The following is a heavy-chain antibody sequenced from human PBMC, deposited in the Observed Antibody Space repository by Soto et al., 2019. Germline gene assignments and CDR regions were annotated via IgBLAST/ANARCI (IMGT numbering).Heavy chain of an antibody. J-gene: IGHJ4*02. CDR2: IIPIFGTA. Sequence: VQLLESGGGLVQPGGSLRLSCAASGFTFSSYAISWVRQAPGQGLEWMGGIIPIFGTANYAQKFQGRVTITADKSTSTAYMELSSLRSEDTAVYYCARSHFPGYFDYWGQGTLVTVSS. CDR1: GFTFSSYA. CDR3: ARSHFPGYFDY. V-gene: IGHV1-69*06.